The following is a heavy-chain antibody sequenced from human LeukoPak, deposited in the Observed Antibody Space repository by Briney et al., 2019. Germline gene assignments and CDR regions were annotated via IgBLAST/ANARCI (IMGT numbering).Heavy chain of an antibody. Sequence: PGGSLRLSCAASGFTFSSYGMHWVRQAPGKGLEWVAVISYDGSNKYYADSVKGRFTISRDNSKNTLYLQMNSLRAEDTAVYYCAKDKGHFDVDYWGQGTLVTVSS. CDR2: ISYDGSNK. CDR3: AKDKGHFDVDY. V-gene: IGHV3-30*18. J-gene: IGHJ4*02. CDR1: GFTFSSYG. D-gene: IGHD3-9*01.